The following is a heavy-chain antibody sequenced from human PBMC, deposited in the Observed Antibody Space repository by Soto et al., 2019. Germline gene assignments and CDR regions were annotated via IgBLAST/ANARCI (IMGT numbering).Heavy chain of an antibody. CDR1: GYSFTSYW. Sequence: GESLKISCKGSGYSFTSYWIGWVRQMPGKGLEWMGIIYPGDSDTRYSPSFQGQVTISADKSISTAYLQWSSLKASDTAMYYCARSIGSRCYYYGMDGWGKGTTVTVSS. CDR2: IYPGDSDT. D-gene: IGHD6-13*01. V-gene: IGHV5-51*01. J-gene: IGHJ6*04. CDR3: ARSIGSRCYYYGMDG.